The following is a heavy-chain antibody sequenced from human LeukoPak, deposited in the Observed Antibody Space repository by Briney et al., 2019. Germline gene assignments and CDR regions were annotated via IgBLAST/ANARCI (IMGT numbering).Heavy chain of an antibody. Sequence: ASVRVSCRASEYTFTNSRINWVRQAPGQGLEWMGWINTGNGDTTYSQRFQGRVAITRDASASTVYMELSSLTSEDTSVYYCASRPGLAVAGFDHWGQGTLVTVSS. D-gene: IGHD6-19*01. CDR3: ASRPGLAVAGFDH. V-gene: IGHV1-3*04. CDR2: INTGNGDT. CDR1: EYTFTNSR. J-gene: IGHJ4*02.